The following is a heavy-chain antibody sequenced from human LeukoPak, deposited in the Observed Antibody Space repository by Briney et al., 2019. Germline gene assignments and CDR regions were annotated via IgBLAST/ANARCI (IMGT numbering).Heavy chain of an antibody. Sequence: GGSLRLSCAASGFTFSSYSMNWVRQAPGKGLEWVSSISSSSSYIYYADSVKGRFTISRDNAKNSLYLQMNSLRAEDTAVYYCATDRGWRTSGYYLYYFEYWGQGTLVTYSS. J-gene: IGHJ4*02. CDR3: ATDRGWRTSGYYLYYFEY. V-gene: IGHV3-21*01. D-gene: IGHD3-3*01. CDR1: GFTFSSYS. CDR2: ISSSSSYI.